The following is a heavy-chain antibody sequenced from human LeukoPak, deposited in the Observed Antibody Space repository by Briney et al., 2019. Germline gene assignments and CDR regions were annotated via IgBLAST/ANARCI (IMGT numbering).Heavy chain of an antibody. CDR3: ARGSDSSAYYYVGSAFDI. V-gene: IGHV1-2*02. J-gene: IGHJ3*02. Sequence: GASVKVSCKASGYTFSGYYMHWVRQATGQGLEWMGWINPNSGLTNYAQKFQGRVTVTRDTSINTAYMELSRLRSDDTAVYYCARGSDSSAYYYVGSAFDIWGQGTMVTVSS. CDR1: GYTFSGYY. D-gene: IGHD3-22*01. CDR2: INPNSGLT.